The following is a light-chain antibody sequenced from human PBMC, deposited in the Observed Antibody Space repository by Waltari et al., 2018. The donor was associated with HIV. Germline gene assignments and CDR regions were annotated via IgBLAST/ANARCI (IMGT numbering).Light chain of an antibody. CDR1: SSDVGGYNY. V-gene: IGLV2-14*01. Sequence: QSALTQPASVSGSPGQSITISCTGTSSDVGGYNYVSWYQQHPGKAPKLMIYEVSNRPVGVSNRFSGSHSGNTSSLTIAGLQAEDEADYYCSSYTSSSTYVFGTGTKVTVL. J-gene: IGLJ1*01. CDR3: SSYTSSSTYV. CDR2: EVS.